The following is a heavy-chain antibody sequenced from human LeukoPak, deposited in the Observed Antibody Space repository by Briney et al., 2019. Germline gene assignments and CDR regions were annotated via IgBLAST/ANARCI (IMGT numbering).Heavy chain of an antibody. V-gene: IGHV3-30*18. CDR1: GFTFSSYG. CDR3: AKNGAYSGYDYIDY. CDR2: ISYDGSNK. J-gene: IGHJ4*02. Sequence: GGSLRLSCAASGFTFSSYGMHWVRQAPGKGLEWVAVISYDGSNKYYADSVKGRFTVSRDNSRNTLYLQINSLRVEDTAVYYCAKNGAYSGYDYIDYWGQGTLVTVSS. D-gene: IGHD5-12*01.